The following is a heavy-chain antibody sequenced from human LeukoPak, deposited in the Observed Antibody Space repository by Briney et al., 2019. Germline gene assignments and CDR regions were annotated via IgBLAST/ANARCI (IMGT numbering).Heavy chain of an antibody. J-gene: IGHJ3*02. D-gene: IGHD3-22*01. CDR3: ARVVGYYDSSGYAWAFDI. V-gene: IGHV4-59*01. CDR2: IYYSGST. Sequence: SETLSLTCTVSGGSTSSYYWSWIRQPPGKGLEWIGYIYYSGSTNYNPSLKSRVTISVDTSKNQFSLKLSSVTAADTAVYYCARVVGYYDSSGYAWAFDIWGQGTMVTVSS. CDR1: GGSTSSYY.